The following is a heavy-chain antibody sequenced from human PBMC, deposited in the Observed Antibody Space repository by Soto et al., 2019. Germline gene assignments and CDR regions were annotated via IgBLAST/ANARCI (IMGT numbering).Heavy chain of an antibody. J-gene: IGHJ6*03. Sequence: QVQLQESGPGLVKPSQTLSLTCTVSGGSISSGGYYWSWIRQHPGKGLEWIGYIYYSGSTYYNPSLKSRVTLSVDTSKNQFSLKLSSVTAADTAVYYCARKIVVVPAARFFRYYYMDVWGKGTTVTVSS. D-gene: IGHD2-2*01. CDR3: ARKIVVVPAARFFRYYYMDV. V-gene: IGHV4-31*03. CDR2: IYYSGST. CDR1: GGSISSGGYY.